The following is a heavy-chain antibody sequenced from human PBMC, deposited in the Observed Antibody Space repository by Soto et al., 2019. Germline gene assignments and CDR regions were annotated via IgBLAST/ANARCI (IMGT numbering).Heavy chain of an antibody. Sequence: QVQLQQWGAGLLKPSETLSLTCAVYGGSFSGYYWSWIRQPPGKGLEWIGEINHSGSTNYNPSLKSRVTISVDTSKNQFSLKLSSVTAADTAVYYCARGVVVVVAAIPNINFDYWGQGTLVTVSS. CDR1: GGSFSGYY. CDR2: INHSGST. D-gene: IGHD2-15*01. J-gene: IGHJ4*02. CDR3: ARGVVVVVAAIPNINFDY. V-gene: IGHV4-34*01.